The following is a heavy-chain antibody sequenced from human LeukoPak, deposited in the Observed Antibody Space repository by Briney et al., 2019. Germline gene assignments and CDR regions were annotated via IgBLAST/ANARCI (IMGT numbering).Heavy chain of an antibody. Sequence: ASAKVSCKVSGYTFTDYYMHWVQQAPGKGLEWMGLVDPEDGETIYAEKFQGRVTITADTSTDTAYMELSSLRSEDTAVYYCATEQTDLGGSLDYWGQGTLVTVSS. D-gene: IGHD1-14*01. J-gene: IGHJ4*02. V-gene: IGHV1-69-2*01. CDR2: VDPEDGET. CDR3: ATEQTDLGGSLDY. CDR1: GYTFTDYY.